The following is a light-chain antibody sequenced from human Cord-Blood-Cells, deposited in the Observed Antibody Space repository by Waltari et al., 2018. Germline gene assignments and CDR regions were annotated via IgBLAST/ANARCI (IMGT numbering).Light chain of an antibody. CDR3: CSYAGSYVV. Sequence: QSALTQPRSVSGSPGQSVTISCTGTSSAVGGYNYVSWYQQHPGKVPKLMIYDVSKRPSGVPDRFSGSKSGNTASLTISGLQAEDEADYYCCSYAGSYVVFGGGTKLTVL. CDR1: SSAVGGYNY. V-gene: IGLV2-11*01. J-gene: IGLJ2*01. CDR2: DVS.